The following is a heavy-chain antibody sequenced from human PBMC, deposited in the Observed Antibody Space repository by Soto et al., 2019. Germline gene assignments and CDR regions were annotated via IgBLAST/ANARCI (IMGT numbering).Heavy chain of an antibody. CDR2: ISSNGGSA. CDR3: AREYCSSTSCYFYYMDV. V-gene: IGHV3-64*02. D-gene: IGHD2-2*01. J-gene: IGHJ6*03. CDR1: GFTFSSYV. Sequence: GVLRLSGAASGFTFSSYVMHWVRQAPGKGLEYVSVISSNGGSAYYADSVKGRFTISRDNSKNTLYLQMGSLRAEDMAIYYCAREYCSSTSCYFYYMDVWGKGTTVTVSS.